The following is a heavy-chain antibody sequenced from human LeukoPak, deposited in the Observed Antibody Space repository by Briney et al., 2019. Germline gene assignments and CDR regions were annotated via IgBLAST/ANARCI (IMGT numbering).Heavy chain of an antibody. V-gene: IGHV4-59*08. CDR3: ARTITVAGKYYFDY. CDR2: IHYSGST. D-gene: IGHD6-19*01. CDR1: GGSISSYY. Sequence: KPSETLSLTCTVSGGSISSYYWSWIRQPPGKGLEWIGYIHYSGSTNYNPSLKSRVTIAVDTSKNQFSLALSSVTAADTAVYYCARTITVAGKYYFDYWGQGTLVTVSS. J-gene: IGHJ4*02.